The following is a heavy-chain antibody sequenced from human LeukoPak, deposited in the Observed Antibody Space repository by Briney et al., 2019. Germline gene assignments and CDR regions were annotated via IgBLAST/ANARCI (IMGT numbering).Heavy chain of an antibody. V-gene: IGHV3-21*01. D-gene: IGHD3-10*01. Sequence: GGSLRLSCVACGFTLSSYSMNWVRQARGRGLAWVSFILSSSSYIYYADSVKGRFTISRDNAKNSLYLQMNSLRAEDTAVYYCARALGFGAYDYWGQGTLVTVSS. J-gene: IGHJ4*02. CDR2: ILSSSSYI. CDR3: ARALGFGAYDY. CDR1: GFTLSSYS.